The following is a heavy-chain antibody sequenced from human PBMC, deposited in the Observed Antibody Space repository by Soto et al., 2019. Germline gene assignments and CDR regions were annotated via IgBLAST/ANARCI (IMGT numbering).Heavy chain of an antibody. CDR3: ARVLRITMIVVVGSDAFDI. D-gene: IGHD3-22*01. J-gene: IGHJ3*02. CDR1: GGSISSGDYY. V-gene: IGHV4-30-4*01. Sequence: QVQLQESGPGLVKPSQTLSLTCTVSGGSISSGDYYWSWIRQPPGKGLEWIGYIYYSGSTYYNPSLKSRVTRSVDTSKNQFSLKLSSVTAADTAVYYCARVLRITMIVVVGSDAFDIWGQGTMVTVSS. CDR2: IYYSGST.